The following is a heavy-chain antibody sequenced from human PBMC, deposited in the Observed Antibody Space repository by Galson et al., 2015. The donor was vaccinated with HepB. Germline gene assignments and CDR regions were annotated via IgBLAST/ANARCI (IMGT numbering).Heavy chain of an antibody. J-gene: IGHJ5*01. Sequence: SLRLSCAASGFTFSTYGLHWVRQAPGKGLEWVSVIWYDGTNKYYADSVKGRFTISRDNSKSTLYLQMNRLRAEDAGLYFCAKGYGLFDSWGQGILVTVSS. CDR3: AKGYGLFDS. CDR1: GFTFSTYG. D-gene: IGHD5-18*01. V-gene: IGHV3-33*06. CDR2: IWYDGTNK.